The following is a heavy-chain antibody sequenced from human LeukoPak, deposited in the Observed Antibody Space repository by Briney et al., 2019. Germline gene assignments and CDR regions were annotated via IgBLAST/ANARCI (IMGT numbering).Heavy chain of an antibody. CDR3: ARDGMATNAEIIGAFDI. CDR2: ISGSGGTT. V-gene: IGHV3-23*01. J-gene: IGHJ3*02. Sequence: GGSLRLSCAVSGFTFSSYAMSWVRQAPGKGLEWVPGISGSGGTTYYADSVKGRFTISRDNAKNSLYLQMNSLRAEDTAVYYCARDGMATNAEIIGAFDIWGQGTMVTVSS. CDR1: GFTFSSYA. D-gene: IGHD5-24*01.